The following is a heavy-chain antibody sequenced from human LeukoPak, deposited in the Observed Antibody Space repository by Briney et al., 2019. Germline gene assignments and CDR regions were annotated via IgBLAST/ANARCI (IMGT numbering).Heavy chain of an antibody. CDR2: IKQDGSEK. V-gene: IGHV3-7*03. J-gene: IGHJ5*02. Sequence: GGSLRLSCAASGFTFSNYWMSWVRQAPGKGLEWVANIKQDGSEKYYVGSVKGRFTISRDNAKNSLYLQMNSLRAEDTAVYYCARERSIAAQGWFDPWGQGTLVTVSS. CDR1: GFTFSNYW. CDR3: ARERSIAAQGWFDP. D-gene: IGHD6-6*01.